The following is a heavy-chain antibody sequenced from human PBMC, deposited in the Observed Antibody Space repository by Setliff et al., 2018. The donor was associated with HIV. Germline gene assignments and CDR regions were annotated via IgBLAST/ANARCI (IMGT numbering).Heavy chain of an antibody. Sequence: PGGSLRLSCAASGFTFNSYWMHWVRQAPGKGPEWVSSISGHSVTTYYADSVKGRFTISRDNHKKTLSLQMNSLRAEDTAVYYCARPLLQQLVLGINWFDPWGQGTLVTV. CDR1: GFTFNSYW. CDR3: ARPLLQQLVLGINWFDP. J-gene: IGHJ5*02. D-gene: IGHD6-13*01. V-gene: IGHV3-48*01. CDR2: ISGHSVTT.